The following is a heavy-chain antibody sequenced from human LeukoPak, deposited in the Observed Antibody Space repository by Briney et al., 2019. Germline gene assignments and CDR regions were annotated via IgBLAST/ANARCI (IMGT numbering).Heavy chain of an antibody. CDR2: IYYSGST. D-gene: IGHD3-22*01. Sequence: SETLSLTCTVSGGSINSGDYYWSWIRQPPGKGLEWIGYIYYSGSTYYNPSLKSRVTISLDTSKNQFSLKLTSVTAADTAVYYCARDGAHYYDSSGYYYQPQRYFDYWGQGTLVTVSS. V-gene: IGHV4-30-4*08. J-gene: IGHJ4*02. CDR1: GGSINSGDYY. CDR3: ARDGAHYYDSSGYYYQPQRYFDY.